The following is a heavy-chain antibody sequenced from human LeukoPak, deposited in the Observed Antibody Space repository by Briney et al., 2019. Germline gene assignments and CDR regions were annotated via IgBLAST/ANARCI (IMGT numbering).Heavy chain of an antibody. V-gene: IGHV4-61*02. CDR1: GGPISSGSYY. CDR3: ARSLGGAFDI. CDR2: IHTSGSP. D-gene: IGHD2-15*01. Sequence: SQTLSLTCTVSGGPISSGSYYWTWIRQPAGKGLECIGRIHTSGSPKHNPSLKSRVTISLDTSKNQFSLKLSSVTAADTAVYYCARSLGGAFDIWGQGTMVTVSS. J-gene: IGHJ3*02.